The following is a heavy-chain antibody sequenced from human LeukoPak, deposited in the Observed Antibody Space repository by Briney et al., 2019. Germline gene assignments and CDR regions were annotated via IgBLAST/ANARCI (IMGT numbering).Heavy chain of an antibody. Sequence: GGSLRLSCAASGFTFSSYSMNWVRQAPGKGLEWVSSISSSSSYIYYADSVKGRFTISRDNAKNSLYLQMNSLRAEDTAVYYCARDIPSKKLYYYGSGSTNPFDYWGQGTLVTVSS. V-gene: IGHV3-21*01. D-gene: IGHD3-10*01. J-gene: IGHJ4*02. CDR3: ARDIPSKKLYYYGSGSTNPFDY. CDR2: ISSSSSYI. CDR1: GFTFSSYS.